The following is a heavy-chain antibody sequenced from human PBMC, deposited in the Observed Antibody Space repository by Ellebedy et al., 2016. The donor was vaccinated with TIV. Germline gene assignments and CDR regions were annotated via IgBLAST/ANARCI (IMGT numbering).Heavy chain of an antibody. D-gene: IGHD1-1*01. CDR1: GFTFTPYA. CDR3: ARDMAWGNERVNDALDM. V-gene: IGHV3-48*04. Sequence: GESLKISCVVSGFTFTPYAMNWVRQAPGKGLEWLSYISGSSLTIYYADSVKGRFIISRDNAENSLYLQMTSLGAEDTAVYYCARDMAWGNERVNDALDMWGQGTMVIVSP. J-gene: IGHJ3*02. CDR2: ISGSSLTI.